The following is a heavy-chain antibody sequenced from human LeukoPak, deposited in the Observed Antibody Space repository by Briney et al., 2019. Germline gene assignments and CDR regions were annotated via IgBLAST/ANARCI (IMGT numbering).Heavy chain of an antibody. D-gene: IGHD1-26*01. J-gene: IGHJ6*02. CDR1: GYTFSNYG. CDR2: ISAYNGNT. Sequence: ASVTVSCTASGYTFSNYGISWVRQAPGQGLEWMGWISAYNGNTKYAQRLQGRVTMTTDTSTSTAHMELRSLISEDTAVYFCARGIVGATALMDVWGQGNTVTVSS. CDR3: ARGIVGATALMDV. V-gene: IGHV1-18*01.